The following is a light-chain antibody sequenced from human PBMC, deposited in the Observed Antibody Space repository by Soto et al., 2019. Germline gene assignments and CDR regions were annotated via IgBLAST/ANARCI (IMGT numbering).Light chain of an antibody. J-gene: IGKJ2*01. V-gene: IGKV2-28*01. CDR2: STS. CDR3: MQALQTPLT. Sequence: VMTQSPLSLPVTPGEPASFSCRSSESLLHSNGFHYVDWYLQRPGQSPQFLIYSTSNRASGVPDRISGSGSGTNFTLSISRVEAEDVGVYYCMQALQTPLTFGQGTKLEIK. CDR1: ESLLHSNGFHY.